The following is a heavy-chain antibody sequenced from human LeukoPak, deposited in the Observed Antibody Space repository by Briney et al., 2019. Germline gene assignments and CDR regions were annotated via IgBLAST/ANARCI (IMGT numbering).Heavy chain of an antibody. D-gene: IGHD3-22*01. Sequence: PGGSLRLSCAASGFTFSSYAMSWVRQAPGKGLEWVSAISGSGGSTYYADSVKGRFTISRDNSKNTLYLQMNSLRAEDTAVYYCAKDLLGVDYYDSSGPFDYWGQGTLVTVSS. CDR2: ISGSGGST. V-gene: IGHV3-23*01. CDR3: AKDLLGVDYYDSSGPFDY. CDR1: GFTFSSYA. J-gene: IGHJ4*02.